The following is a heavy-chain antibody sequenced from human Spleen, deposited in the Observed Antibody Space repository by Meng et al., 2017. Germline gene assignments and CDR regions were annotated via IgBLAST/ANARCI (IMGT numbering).Heavy chain of an antibody. CDR2: INTYNGKT. CDR1: GYTLSSDG. CDR3: ATRGNPYLNC. J-gene: IGHJ4*02. Sequence: QGQLLQSGAEVKKPGASVKVSCEAFGYTLSSDGFSWVRQAPGQGLEWLGWINTYNGKTDYAQKFQGRITMTTDTFTSTAYMELRSLRSDDTAVYYCATRGNPYLNCWGQGTLVTVSS. V-gene: IGHV1-18*01.